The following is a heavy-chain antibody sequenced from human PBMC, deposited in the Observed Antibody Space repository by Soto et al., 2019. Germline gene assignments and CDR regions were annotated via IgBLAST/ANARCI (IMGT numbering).Heavy chain of an antibody. CDR1: GYTFTIYG. J-gene: IGHJ4*01. CDR3: ASAATVDPLGAFDI. Sequence: DSVKVSCKASGYTFTIYGISWVRQAPGQGLEWMGWISAYNGNTNYAQKLQGRVTMTTDTSTSTAYMELRSLRSDETAVYYCASAATVDPLGAFDILRQGTMFTVPS. CDR2: ISAYNGNT. D-gene: IGHD4-17*01. V-gene: IGHV1-18*04.